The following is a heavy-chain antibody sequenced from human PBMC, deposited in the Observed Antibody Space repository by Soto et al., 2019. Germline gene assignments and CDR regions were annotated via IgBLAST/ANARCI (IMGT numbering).Heavy chain of an antibody. CDR2: IWYDGSNK. J-gene: IGHJ4*02. CDR1: GFTFSSYG. CDR3: ARDHRAAGEVCYYFDY. D-gene: IGHD3-16*01. V-gene: IGHV3-33*01. Sequence: GGSLRLSCAASGFTFSSYGMHWVRQAPGKGLEWVAVIWYDGSNKYYADSVKGRFTISRDNSKNTLYLQMNSLIAEDTAVYYCARDHRAAGEVCYYFDYWGQGTLVTVSS.